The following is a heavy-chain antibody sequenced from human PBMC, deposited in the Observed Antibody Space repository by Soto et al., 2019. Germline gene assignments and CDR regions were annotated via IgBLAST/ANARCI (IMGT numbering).Heavy chain of an antibody. V-gene: IGHV4-31*03. Sequence: PSETLSLTCTVSGGSISSGGYYWSWIRQHPGKGLEWIGYIYYSGSTYYNPSLKSRVTISVDMSKNQFSLKLSSVTAADTAVYYCARGRSDTMVRGEKQGDAPNWFDPWGQGTLVTVSS. CDR3: ARGRSDTMVRGEKQGDAPNWFDP. J-gene: IGHJ5*02. CDR2: IYYSGST. CDR1: GGSISSGGYY. D-gene: IGHD3-10*01.